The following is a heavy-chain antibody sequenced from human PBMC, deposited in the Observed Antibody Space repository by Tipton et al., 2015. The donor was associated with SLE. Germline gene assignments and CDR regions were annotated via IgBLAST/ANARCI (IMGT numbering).Heavy chain of an antibody. CDR2: IIPIFGTA. CDR1: GGTFSSYA. D-gene: IGHD5-18*01. J-gene: IGHJ3*02. CDR3: ARANTAMVTWAFDI. V-gene: IGHV1-69*13. Sequence: QSGAEVKKPGAPVKVSCKASGGTFSSYAISWVRQAPGQGLEWMGGIIPIFGTANYAQKFQGRVTNTADESTSTAYMGLSSLRSEDTAVYYCARANTAMVTWAFDIWGQGTMVAVSS.